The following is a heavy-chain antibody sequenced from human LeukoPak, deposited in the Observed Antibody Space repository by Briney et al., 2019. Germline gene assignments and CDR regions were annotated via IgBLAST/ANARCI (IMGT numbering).Heavy chain of an antibody. CDR2: TSGSGGST. V-gene: IGHV3-23*01. CDR3: AKRRGYSYGPALDY. D-gene: IGHD5-18*01. J-gene: IGHJ4*02. Sequence: GGSLRLSCAASGFTFSSYAMSWVRQAPGKGLEWVSATSGSGGSTYYADSVKGRFTISRDNSKNTLYLQMNSLRAEDTAVYYCAKRRGYSYGPALDYWGQGTLVTVSS. CDR1: GFTFSSYA.